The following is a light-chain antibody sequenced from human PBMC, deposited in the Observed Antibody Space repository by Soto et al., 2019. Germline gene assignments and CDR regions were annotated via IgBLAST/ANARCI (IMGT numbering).Light chain of an antibody. CDR1: QSVSSY. V-gene: IGKV3-11*01. Sequence: EIVLTQSPATLSLSPGERATLSCRASQSVSSYLALYQQKPGQAPRLPIYDASNRATGIPARFSGSGYGTDFTLDISSLEPEDCAFYYCQQRSNWPPITFGQGTRLEIK. CDR3: QQRSNWPPIT. J-gene: IGKJ5*01. CDR2: DAS.